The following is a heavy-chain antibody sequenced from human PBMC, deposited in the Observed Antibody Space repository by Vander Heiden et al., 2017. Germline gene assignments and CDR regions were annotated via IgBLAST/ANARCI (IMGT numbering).Heavy chain of an antibody. CDR1: GGSISGTSYY. D-gene: IGHD7-27*01. CDR2: SHYSGTT. Sequence: QWQLQESGPGLVQPSETPSLTCTVSGGSISGTSYYWGWTRQPPGKGLEWIGSSHYSGTTYYSPSLKSRVTISVDTSKNQFSLKLSSVTAADTAVYYCARNRGANWGLVDHWGQGTLVTVSS. J-gene: IGHJ4*02. CDR3: ARNRGANWGLVDH. V-gene: IGHV4-39*01.